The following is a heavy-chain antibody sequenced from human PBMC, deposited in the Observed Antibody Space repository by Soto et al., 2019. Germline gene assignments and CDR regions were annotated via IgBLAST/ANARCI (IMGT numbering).Heavy chain of an antibody. V-gene: IGHV4-4*02. J-gene: IGHJ4*02. CDR1: GGSISSSNW. Sequence: SETLSLTCAVSGGSISSSNWWSWVRQPPGKGLEWIGEIYHSGSTNYNPSLKSRVTISVDKSKNQFSLKLSSVTAADTAVYYCARSRPYGGYVNLLDYWGQGTLVTVSS. CDR2: IYHSGST. CDR3: ARSRPYGGYVNLLDY. D-gene: IGHD5-12*01.